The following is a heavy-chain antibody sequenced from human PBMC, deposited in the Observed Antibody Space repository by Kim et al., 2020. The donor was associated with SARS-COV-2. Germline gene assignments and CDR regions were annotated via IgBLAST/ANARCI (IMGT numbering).Heavy chain of an antibody. CDR3: AREVGYCNRTTCLFDY. CDR2: TYYRSKWYN. J-gene: IGHJ4*02. D-gene: IGHD2-8*02. Sequence: SQTLSLTCAISGDSVSSNNAAWNWIRQSPSRGLEWLGMTYYRSKWYNDYVISVRSRITITPDTSKNQFSLQLNSVTPEDTAVYYCAREVGYCNRTTCLFDYWGQETPVTVTS. V-gene: IGHV6-1*01. CDR1: GDSVSSNNAA.